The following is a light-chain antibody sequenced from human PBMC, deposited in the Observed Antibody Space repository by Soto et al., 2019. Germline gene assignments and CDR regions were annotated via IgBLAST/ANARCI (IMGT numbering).Light chain of an antibody. V-gene: IGLV1-36*01. J-gene: IGLJ2*01. CDR2: YDD. Sequence: QSVLTQPPSVSEAPWQRVTISCSGSRSNIGDNAVNWYQQLPGKAPRLLIYYDDLLPSGVSDRFSGSKFGTSASLAISGLQSEDEADYYCAALDDSLNGVVFGGGTKLTVL. CDR1: RSNIGDNA. CDR3: AALDDSLNGVV.